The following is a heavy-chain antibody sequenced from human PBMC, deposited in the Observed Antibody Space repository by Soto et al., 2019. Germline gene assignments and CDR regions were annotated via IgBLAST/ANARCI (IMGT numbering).Heavy chain of an antibody. CDR3: AKMGWEGDGYYSQYFQH. D-gene: IGHD1-26*01. J-gene: IGHJ1*01. V-gene: IGHV3-23*01. CDR2: ISGSGDST. CDR1: GFTFSNYV. Sequence: EVQLLESGGGLVQPGGSLRLSCAASGFTFSNYVMSWVRQAPGKGPEWVSRISGSGDSTYYADSAQGRFTISRDNSQTALSLHINSLRAEDTAVYSCAKMGWEGDGYYSQYFQHWGQGTLVTVSS.